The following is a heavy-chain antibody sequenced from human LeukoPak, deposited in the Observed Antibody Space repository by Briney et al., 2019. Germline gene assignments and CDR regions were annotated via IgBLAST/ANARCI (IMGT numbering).Heavy chain of an antibody. D-gene: IGHD3-10*01. J-gene: IGHJ5*02. Sequence: PGGSLRLSCAASGFTFSSYGMHWVRQAPGKGLEWVAFIRYDGSNKYYADSVKGRFTISRDNSKNTLYLQMNSLRAGDTAVYYCAKDGVLLWFGEPRGWFDPWGQGTLVTVSS. CDR3: AKDGVLLWFGEPRGWFDP. CDR1: GFTFSSYG. V-gene: IGHV3-30*02. CDR2: IRYDGSNK.